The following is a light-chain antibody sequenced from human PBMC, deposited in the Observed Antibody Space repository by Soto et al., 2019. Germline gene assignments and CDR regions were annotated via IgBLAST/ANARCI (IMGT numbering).Light chain of an antibody. V-gene: IGKV1D-12*01. J-gene: IGKJ4*01. CDR1: QDISTL. CDR3: QMYNNWLAT. CDR2: GAS. Sequence: DIQMTQSPSSVSASIGDTVTITCRASQDISTLLAWYQQKPGKAPKLLIYGASTLESGVPSRFSGRGSGTDFTLTVRSLQPEDCAVYYCQMYNNWLATFGGGTKV.